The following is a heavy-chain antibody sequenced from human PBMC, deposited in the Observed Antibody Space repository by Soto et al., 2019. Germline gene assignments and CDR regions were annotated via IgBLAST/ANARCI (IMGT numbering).Heavy chain of an antibody. J-gene: IGHJ6*02. CDR2: ISPDNGNT. CDR1: GYTFTIYG. V-gene: IGHV1-18*01. D-gene: IGHD5-12*01. CDR3: ARALGYSGYAGMDV. Sequence: QVQLVQSGGEVKKPGASVKVSCKASGYTFTIYGINWVRQAPGQGLEWMGWISPDNGNTNYAQKLQGGVTMTTDTSTSTAYMELRSLRSDDTAVYYCARALGYSGYAGMDVWGQGTTVTVSS.